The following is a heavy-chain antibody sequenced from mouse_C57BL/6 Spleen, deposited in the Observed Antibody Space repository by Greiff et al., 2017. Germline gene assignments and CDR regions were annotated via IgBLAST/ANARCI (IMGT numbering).Heavy chain of an antibody. V-gene: IGHV5-16*01. D-gene: IGHD2-1*01. J-gene: IGHJ2*01. CDR3: ARGGGYYGNFFDY. CDR1: GFTFSDYY. CDR2: INYDGSST. Sequence: EVQLVESEEGLVQPGSSMKLSCTASGFTFSDYYMAWVRQVPEKGLEWVANINYDGSSTYYLDSLKSRFIISRDNAKNILYLQMSSLKSEDTATYYCARGGGYYGNFFDYWGQGTTLTVSS.